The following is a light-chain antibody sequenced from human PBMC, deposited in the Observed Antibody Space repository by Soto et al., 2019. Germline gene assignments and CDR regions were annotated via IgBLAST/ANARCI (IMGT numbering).Light chain of an antibody. J-gene: IGLJ3*02. Sequence: QSALTQPASVSGSPGQSITISCTGTSNDIGGYNFVSWYQQHPGKVPKVIIYEVSNRPSGVSNRFSGSKSGNTASLTISGLQADDEADYYCNSFTRSNTLVFGGGTKVTVL. CDR3: NSFTRSNTLV. CDR2: EVS. V-gene: IGLV2-14*01. CDR1: SNDIGGYNF.